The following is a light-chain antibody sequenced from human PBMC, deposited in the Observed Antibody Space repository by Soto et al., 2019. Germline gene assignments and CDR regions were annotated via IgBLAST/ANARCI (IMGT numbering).Light chain of an antibody. CDR2: GAS. J-gene: IGKJ1*01. CDR3: QQYGSSPPT. V-gene: IGKV3-20*01. CDR1: QSVSSSY. Sequence: EIVLTQSPGTLSLSPGERATLSCRASQSVSSSYLAWYQQKPGQAPRLLIYGASSRATGIPVRFSGSGSGTDFTLTISRLEPEDFAVYYCQQYGSSPPTFGQWTKVEIK.